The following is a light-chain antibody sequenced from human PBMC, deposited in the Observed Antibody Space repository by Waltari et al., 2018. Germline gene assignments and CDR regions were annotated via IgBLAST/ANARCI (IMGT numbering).Light chain of an antibody. CDR2: AAS. CDR1: QDIGKW. Sequence: DIQMTQSPSSVSSSVGDRVNIPCRASQDIGKWLAWYQQKPGTAPKLLIYAASRLQRGVPARFSGSGVGTDFTLTIVSLQSGDIVTHFCQQANTSPPGVTFGGGTKVEI. CDR3: QQANTSPPGVT. J-gene: IGKJ4*01. V-gene: IGKV1D-12*01.